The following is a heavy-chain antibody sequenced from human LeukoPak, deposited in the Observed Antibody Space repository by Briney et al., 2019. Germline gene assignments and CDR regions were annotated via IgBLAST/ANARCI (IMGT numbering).Heavy chain of an antibody. Sequence: SQTLSLTCTVSGGSISSGSFYWSWIRQPPGKGLEWIGYMYYSGSTNYNPSLKSRVTISIDTSKNQFSLKLNSVTAADTAVYYCARNWNYVDYWGQGSLVTVSS. CDR2: MYYSGST. CDR3: ARNWNYVDY. D-gene: IGHD1-1*01. J-gene: IGHJ4*02. V-gene: IGHV4-61*01. CDR1: GGSISSGSFY.